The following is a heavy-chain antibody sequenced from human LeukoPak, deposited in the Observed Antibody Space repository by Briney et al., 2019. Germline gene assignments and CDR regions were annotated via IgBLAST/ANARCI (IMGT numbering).Heavy chain of an antibody. CDR1: RFTFSSYA. J-gene: IGHJ4*02. CDR2: ISGSGGST. Sequence: GGSLRLSCAASRFTFSSYAMSWVRQAPGKGLEWVSAISGSGGSTYYAGSVKGRFTISRDNSKNTLYLQMNSLRAEDTAVYYCAKSRIGRYCSGGSCVGDYWGQGTLVTVSS. V-gene: IGHV3-23*01. D-gene: IGHD2-15*01. CDR3: AKSRIGRYCSGGSCVGDY.